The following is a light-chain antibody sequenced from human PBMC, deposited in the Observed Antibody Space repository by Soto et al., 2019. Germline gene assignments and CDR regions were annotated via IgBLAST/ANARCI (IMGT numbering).Light chain of an antibody. CDR3: CSYAGSSTFV. J-gene: IGLJ1*01. V-gene: IGLV2-23*03. CDR2: EGT. CDR1: SSVVGSYNL. Sequence: QSVLTQPAPVAGAPGQSITISLPGNSSVVGSYNLVSWYQQHPGEAPKLMIYEGTQRPSGVSNRFSGSKSGNTASLTISGLQAEDEADYYCCSYAGSSTFVFGSGTKVTVL.